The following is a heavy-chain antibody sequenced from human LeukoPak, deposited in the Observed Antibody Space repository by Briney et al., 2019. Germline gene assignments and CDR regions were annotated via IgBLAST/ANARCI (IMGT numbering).Heavy chain of an antibody. CDR2: ISAGGAVT. V-gene: IGHV3-23*01. CDR1: GFSFSSYP. CDR3: APRGAARNFDY. Sequence: GGSLRLSCAASGFSFSSYPMSWVRQAPGKGLEWVAAISAGGAVTVYADSVKGRFTISRDNSKNTLYLQMNSLRAEDTAVYYCAPRGAARNFDYWGQGTLVTVSS. J-gene: IGHJ4*02. D-gene: IGHD6-6*01.